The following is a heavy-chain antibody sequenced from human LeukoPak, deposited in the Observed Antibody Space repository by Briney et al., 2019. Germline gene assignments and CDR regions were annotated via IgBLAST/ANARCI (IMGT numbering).Heavy chain of an antibody. CDR1: GGSISSHY. Sequence: SETLSLTCTVSGGSISSHYWSWIRQPPGKGLEWIGYIYYSGSTYYNPSLKSRVTISVDTSKNQFSLKLSSVTAADTAVYYCVMTTVVTLFDYWGQGTLVTVSS. D-gene: IGHD4-23*01. J-gene: IGHJ4*02. CDR2: IYYSGST. CDR3: VMTTVVTLFDY. V-gene: IGHV4-59*08.